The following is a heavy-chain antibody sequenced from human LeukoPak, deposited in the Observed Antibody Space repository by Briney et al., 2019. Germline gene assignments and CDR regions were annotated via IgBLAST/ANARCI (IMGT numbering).Heavy chain of an antibody. J-gene: IGHJ4*02. D-gene: IGHD2-15*01. Sequence: GGSLRLSCAASGFTFSSYWMHWVRQAPGKGLVWVSRINSDGSSTSYPDSVKGRFTISRDNAKNTLYLQMNSLRAEDTAVYYCARRYCSGGSCYPLGYWGQGTLVTVSS. CDR3: ARRYCSGGSCYPLGY. CDR1: GFTFSSYW. V-gene: IGHV3-74*01. CDR2: INSDGSST.